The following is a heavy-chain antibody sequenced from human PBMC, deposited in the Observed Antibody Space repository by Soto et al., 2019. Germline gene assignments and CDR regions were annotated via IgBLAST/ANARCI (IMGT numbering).Heavy chain of an antibody. V-gene: IGHV3-30*18. D-gene: IGHD6-19*01. CDR3: AKDRQWLAYFDY. Sequence: QVQLVESGGGVVQPGRSLRLSCAASGFTFSSYGMHWVRQAPGKGLEWVAVISYDGSNEYYADSVKGRFTISRDNSKNKLYLQMNSLRAEDTAVYYCAKDRQWLAYFDYWGQGTLVTVSS. CDR2: ISYDGSNE. CDR1: GFTFSSYG. J-gene: IGHJ4*02.